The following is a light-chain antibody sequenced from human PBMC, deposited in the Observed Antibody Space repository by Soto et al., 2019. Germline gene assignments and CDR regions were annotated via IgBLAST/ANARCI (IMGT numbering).Light chain of an antibody. Sequence: QSALTQVASVSGSPGQSITISCTGTSSDVGAYNYVSWYQQYPGKVPKLIIYNVDFRPSGVASRFSGSKSGNTASLTISGLQAEDEANYYCSSYTGSNTVVFGGRTQLTVL. CDR1: SSDVGAYNY. V-gene: IGLV2-14*03. CDR2: NVD. J-gene: IGLJ2*01. CDR3: SSYTGSNTVV.